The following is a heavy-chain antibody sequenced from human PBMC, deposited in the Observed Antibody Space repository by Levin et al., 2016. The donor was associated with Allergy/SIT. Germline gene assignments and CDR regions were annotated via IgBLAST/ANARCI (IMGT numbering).Heavy chain of an antibody. CDR3: ATTSRRDEPFNI. D-gene: IGHD5-24*01. CDR1: GGSITIGGYY. Sequence: SETLSLTCTVSGGSITIGGYYWSWIRQHPGKGLEWIGYVHYSGETNSNPSLKSRVSMSVDTSKNQFSLNLNSVTAADTAVYYCATTSRRDEPFNIWGQGTMVTVSS. J-gene: IGHJ3*02. V-gene: IGHV4-61*08. CDR2: VHYSGET.